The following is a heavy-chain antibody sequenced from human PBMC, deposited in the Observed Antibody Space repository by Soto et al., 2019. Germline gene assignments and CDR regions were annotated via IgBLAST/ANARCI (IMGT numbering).Heavy chain of an antibody. J-gene: IGHJ4*02. CDR3: ARQRTSLEWLSRPIDY. D-gene: IGHD3-3*01. CDR1: GFTFSDYY. Sequence: GGSLRLSCAASGFTFSDYYMSWIRQAPGKGLEWVSYISSSGSTIYYADSVKGRFTISRDNAKNSLYLQMNSLRAEDTAVYYCARQRTSLEWLSRPIDYWGQGTLVTVSS. V-gene: IGHV3-11*01. CDR2: ISSSGSTI.